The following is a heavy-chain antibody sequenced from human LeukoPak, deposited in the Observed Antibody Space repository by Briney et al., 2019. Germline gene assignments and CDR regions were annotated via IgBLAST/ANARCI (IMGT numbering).Heavy chain of an antibody. CDR3: AKEARVLLWFGEFLRGPNYGMDV. V-gene: IGHV3-23*01. Sequence: GGSLRLSCAASGFTFSSYAMSWVRQAPGKGLEWVSAISGSGGSTYYADSVKGRFTISRDNSKNTLYLQMNSLRAEDTAVYYCAKEARVLLWFGEFLRGPNYGMDVWGQGTTVTVSS. D-gene: IGHD3-10*01. J-gene: IGHJ6*02. CDR2: ISGSGGST. CDR1: GFTFSSYA.